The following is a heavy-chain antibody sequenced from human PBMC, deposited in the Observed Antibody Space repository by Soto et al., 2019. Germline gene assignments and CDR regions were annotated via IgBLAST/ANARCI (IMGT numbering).Heavy chain of an antibody. D-gene: IGHD3-16*01. Sequence: SETLSLTCTVSGGSTSSDNYWSWIRQPPGKGLEWIGHIYYSGNTDYNPSLKSRLAISIDTSKNQFSLKLSSVTAADTAVYFCAREGGESSDGLYYFDSWGQGSLVTAPQ. J-gene: IGHJ4*02. CDR2: IYYSGNT. CDR1: GGSTSSDNY. V-gene: IGHV4-30-4*01. CDR3: AREGGESSDGLYYFDS.